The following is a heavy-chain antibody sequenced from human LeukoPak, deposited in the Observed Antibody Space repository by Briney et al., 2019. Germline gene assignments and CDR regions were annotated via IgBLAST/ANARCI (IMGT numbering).Heavy chain of an antibody. J-gene: IGHJ4*02. Sequence: PGGSLRLSCAASGFTFSSYAMSWVRQAPGKGLVWVSSINGGGGSTYYADSVKGRFTISRDNAKNSMYLQMNSLRAEDTAVYYCARETGRDYYFDYWGQGTLVTVSS. V-gene: IGHV3-23*01. D-gene: IGHD5-24*01. CDR3: ARETGRDYYFDY. CDR2: INGGGGST. CDR1: GFTFSSYA.